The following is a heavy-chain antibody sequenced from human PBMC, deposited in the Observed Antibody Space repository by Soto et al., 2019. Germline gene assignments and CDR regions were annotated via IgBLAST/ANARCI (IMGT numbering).Heavy chain of an antibody. Sequence: PGGSLRLSCAASGFTFSSYWMSWVRQAPGKGLEWVANIKQDGSEKYYVDSVKGRFTISRDNAKNSLYLQMNSLRAEDTAVYYCARDSTYYYDSSGYLDYWGQGTLVTSPQ. V-gene: IGHV3-7*01. CDR1: GFTFSSYW. J-gene: IGHJ4*02. CDR2: IKQDGSEK. D-gene: IGHD3-22*01. CDR3: ARDSTYYYDSSGYLDY.